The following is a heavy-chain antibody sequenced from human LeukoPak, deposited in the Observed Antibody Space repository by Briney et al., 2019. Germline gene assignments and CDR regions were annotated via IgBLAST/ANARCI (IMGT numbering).Heavy chain of an antibody. V-gene: IGHV4-34*01. Sequence: SETLSLTCAVYGGSFSGYYWSWIRQPPGKGLEWIGEINHSGSTNYNPSLKSRVTISVDTSKNQFSLKLSSVTAADTAVYYCERLYYYDSLGDAFDIWGQGTMVTVSS. D-gene: IGHD3-22*01. CDR1: GGSFSGYY. J-gene: IGHJ3*02. CDR3: ERLYYYDSLGDAFDI. CDR2: INHSGST.